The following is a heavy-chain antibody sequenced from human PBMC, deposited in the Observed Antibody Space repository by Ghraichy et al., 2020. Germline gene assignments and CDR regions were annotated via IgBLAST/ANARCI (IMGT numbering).Heavy chain of an antibody. V-gene: IGHV4-34*01. CDR2: INHSGST. J-gene: IGHJ4*02. D-gene: IGHD3-9*01. Sequence: SETLSLTCAVYGGSFRGYYWSWIRHSPGKGLEWIGDINHSGSTNYNPSLKRRVTISVDTSKNQFSLKMRSVTAADTSVYCCSRMKDILTGSYTHRPYSFDFWGQGTLVAVSS. CDR1: GGSFRGYY. CDR3: SRMKDILTGSYTHRPYSFDF.